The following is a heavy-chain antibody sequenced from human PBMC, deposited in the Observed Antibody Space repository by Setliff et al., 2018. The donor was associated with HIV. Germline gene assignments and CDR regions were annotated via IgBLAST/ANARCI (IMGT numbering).Heavy chain of an antibody. V-gene: IGHV1-3*01. CDR3: ARVNKDSYDSSGNYAFEN. CDR1: GYTFISYA. D-gene: IGHD3-22*01. Sequence: ASVKVSCKASGYTFISYAMHWVRQAPGQRLEWMGWINAGHGNTKYSQKFQGRVTITRDTFASTAYMELRSLRSDDTAVYYCARVNKDSYDSSGNYAFENWGQGTLVTVS. CDR2: INAGHGNT. J-gene: IGHJ4*02.